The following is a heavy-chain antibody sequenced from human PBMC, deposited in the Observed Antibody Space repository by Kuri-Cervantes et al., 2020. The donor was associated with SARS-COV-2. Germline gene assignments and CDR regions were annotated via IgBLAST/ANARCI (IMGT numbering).Heavy chain of an antibody. Sequence: SETLSLTCTVSGDSISSGSYYWSWIRQPPGKGLEWIGYIYYSGSTNYNPSLKSRVTISVDTSKNQFSLKLSSVTAADTAVYYCARVMSTSSIAARPRPYYFDYWGQGTLVTVSS. CDR2: IYYSGST. J-gene: IGHJ4*02. V-gene: IGHV4-61*01. CDR1: GDSISSGSYY. D-gene: IGHD6-6*01. CDR3: ARVMSTSSIAARPRPYYFDY.